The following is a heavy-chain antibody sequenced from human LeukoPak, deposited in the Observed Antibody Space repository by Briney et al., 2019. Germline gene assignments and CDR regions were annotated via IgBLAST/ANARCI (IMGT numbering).Heavy chain of an antibody. Sequence: GGSLRLSCAASGFTFSSYAMSWVRQAPGKGLEWVSAISSGGTSTHYADSVKGRFTISRDNSKNTLYPQMNSLRAEDTAVYYCAKDSPPNTIFGVAHFDYWGQGTLVTVSS. D-gene: IGHD3-3*01. CDR3: AKDSPPNTIFGVAHFDY. V-gene: IGHV3-23*01. CDR2: ISSGGTST. J-gene: IGHJ4*02. CDR1: GFTFSSYA.